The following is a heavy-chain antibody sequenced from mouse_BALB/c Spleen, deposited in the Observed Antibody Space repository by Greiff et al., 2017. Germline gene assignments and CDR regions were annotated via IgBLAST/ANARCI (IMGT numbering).Heavy chain of an antibody. J-gene: IGHJ1*01. CDR3: SRRDYYYGSSGYFDV. V-gene: IGHV1-5*01. CDR1: GYTFTSYW. Sequence: EVQLQQSGTVLARPGASVKMSCKASGYTFTSYWMHWVKQRPGQGLEWIGAIYPGNSDTSYNQKFKGKAKLTAVTSTSTAYMELSSLTNEDSAVYYCSRRDYYYGSSGYFDVWGAGTTVTVSS. CDR2: IYPGNSDT. D-gene: IGHD1-1*01.